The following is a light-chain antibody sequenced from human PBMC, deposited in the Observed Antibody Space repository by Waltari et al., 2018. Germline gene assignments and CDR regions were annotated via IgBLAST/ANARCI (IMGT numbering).Light chain of an antibody. CDR3: MQALQTPYT. CDR2: DAS. CDR1: QYISSY. J-gene: IGKJ2*01. V-gene: IGKV1-39*01. Sequence: DIQMTQSPSSLSASVGDRVTITCRASQYISSYLNWYRQKPGKAPNLLTYDASSLQSGVPSRFSGSGSGTDFTLKISRVEAEDVGVYYCMQALQTPYTFGQGTKLEIK.